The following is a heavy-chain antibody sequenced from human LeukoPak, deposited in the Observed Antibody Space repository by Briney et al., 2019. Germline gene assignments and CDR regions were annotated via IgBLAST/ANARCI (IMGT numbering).Heavy chain of an antibody. J-gene: IGHJ4*02. CDR2: IIPILGIA. D-gene: IGHD2-2*01. V-gene: IGHV1-69*04. CDR1: GGTFSSYA. Sequence: ASVEVSCKASGGTFSSYAISRVRQAPGQGLEWMGRIIPILGIANYAQKFQGTVTITADKSTSTAYMELSSLRSEDTAVYYYASDVGYCSSTSCSNTYYCDYWGQGTLVTVSS. CDR3: ASDVGYCSSTSCSNTYYCDY.